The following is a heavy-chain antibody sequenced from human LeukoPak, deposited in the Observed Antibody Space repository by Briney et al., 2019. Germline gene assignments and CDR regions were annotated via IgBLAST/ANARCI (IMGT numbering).Heavy chain of an antibody. J-gene: IGHJ3*02. Sequence: PSETLSLTCTGSGGXISSSSYYWGWIRQPPGKGLEWIGSIYYRGSTYYNPSLTSRVTISVDTSKNQFSLKLSSVTAADTAVYYCARHSRNSAAYAFDMWGQGTMVTVSS. V-gene: IGHV4-39*01. CDR1: GGXISSSSYY. CDR2: IYYRGST. D-gene: IGHD6-13*01. CDR3: ARHSRNSAAYAFDM.